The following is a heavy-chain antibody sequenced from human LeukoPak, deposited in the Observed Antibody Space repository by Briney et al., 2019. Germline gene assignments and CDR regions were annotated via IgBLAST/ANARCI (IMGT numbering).Heavy chain of an antibody. D-gene: IGHD3-16*01. CDR2: IYYSGST. CDR3: ARHLAY. V-gene: IGHV4-39*01. J-gene: IGHJ4*02. Sequence: SESLCLTCTVSGVSFSSSSYYWGWMRQPPGMELEWIGSIYYSGSTYYNPSLKGRVTISVDTSKNQFSLKLSSVTAADAVEYFGARHLAYWGQGTLVTVSS. CDR1: GVSFSSSSYY.